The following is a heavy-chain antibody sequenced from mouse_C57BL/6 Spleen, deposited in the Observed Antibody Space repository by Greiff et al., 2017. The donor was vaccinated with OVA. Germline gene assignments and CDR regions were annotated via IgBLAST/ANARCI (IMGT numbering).Heavy chain of an antibody. CDR3: ARRGYSNHYFDY. J-gene: IGHJ2*01. CDR2: IYPGDGDT. D-gene: IGHD2-5*01. Sequence: QVHLQQSGAELVKPGASVKISCKASGYAFSSYWMNWVKQRPGKGLEWIGQIYPGDGDTNYNGKFKGKATLTADKSSSTAYMQLSSLTSEDSAVYFCARRGYSNHYFDYWGQGTTLTVSS. CDR1: GYAFSSYW. V-gene: IGHV1-80*01.